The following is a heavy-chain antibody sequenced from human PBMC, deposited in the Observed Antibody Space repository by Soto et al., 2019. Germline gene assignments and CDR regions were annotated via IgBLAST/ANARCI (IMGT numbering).Heavy chain of an antibody. J-gene: IGHJ4*02. CDR3: ARASVSVGAASLAPHYFHQ. CDR2: ISGNNRNT. Sequence: QVQLVQSGAEVKKPGASVTVSCKASGYIFTSYGISWVRQAPGQGLEWMGWISGNNRNTNYAENLQGRVSMTTDTSTSTAYMELRRLRYNVTAVYYCARASVSVGAASLAPHYFHQWGKGTLVTVSS. D-gene: IGHD2-15*01. CDR1: GYIFTSYG. V-gene: IGHV1-18*01.